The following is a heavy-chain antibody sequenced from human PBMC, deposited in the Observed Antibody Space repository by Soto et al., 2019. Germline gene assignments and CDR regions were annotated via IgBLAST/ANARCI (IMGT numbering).Heavy chain of an antibody. J-gene: IGHJ4*02. CDR1: GFTFSSDW. CDR2: IKQDGSEK. V-gene: IGHV3-7*01. CDR3: ARDNSGYDIPSGGLY. Sequence: GGSLRLSCAASGFTFSSDWMSWVRQAPGKGLEWVANIKQDGSEKYYVDSVKGRFTISRDNAKNSLYLQMNSLRAEDTAVYYCARDNSGYDIPSGGLYWGQGTLVTVSS. D-gene: IGHD5-12*01.